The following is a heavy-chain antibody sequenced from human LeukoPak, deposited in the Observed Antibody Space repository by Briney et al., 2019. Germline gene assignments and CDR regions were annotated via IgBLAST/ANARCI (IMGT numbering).Heavy chain of an antibody. J-gene: IGHJ6*02. CDR1: GFTFSSYA. D-gene: IGHD3-10*01. Sequence: PGGSLRLSCAASGFTFSSYAMSWVRQAPGKGLEWVSAISGSGGSTYYADSVKGRFTISRDNSKNTLYLRMNSLRAEDTAVYYCAKDRGSGSYSYYGMDVWGQGTTVTVSS. CDR2: ISGSGGST. CDR3: AKDRGSGSYSYYGMDV. V-gene: IGHV3-23*01.